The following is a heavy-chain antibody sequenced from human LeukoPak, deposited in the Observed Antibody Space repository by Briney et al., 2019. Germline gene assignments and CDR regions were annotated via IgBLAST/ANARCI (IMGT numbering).Heavy chain of an antibody. CDR1: GGSISTYF. Sequence: SETLSLTCTVSGGSISTYFWSWIRQPPGKGLEWIGYIYYTGSTNYNPSLKSRVTISVDSSKNQFSLKLSSVTAADTAVYYCARVGMITFGGVIEKYNWFDPWGQGTLVTVSS. J-gene: IGHJ5*02. CDR2: IYYTGST. V-gene: IGHV4-59*01. CDR3: ARVGMITFGGVIEKYNWFDP. D-gene: IGHD3-16*02.